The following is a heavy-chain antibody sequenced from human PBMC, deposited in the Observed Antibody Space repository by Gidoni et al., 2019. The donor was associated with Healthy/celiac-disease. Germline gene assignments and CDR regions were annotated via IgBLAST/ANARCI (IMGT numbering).Heavy chain of an antibody. Sequence: EVQLVESGGGLIQPGGSLRLSCAASGFTVSSNYMSWVRQAPGKGLEWVSVIYSGGSTYYADSVKGRFTISRDNSKNTLYLQMNSLRAEDTAVYYCARHGFGELLSYFDYWGQGTLVTVSS. J-gene: IGHJ4*02. D-gene: IGHD3-10*01. V-gene: IGHV3-53*01. CDR1: GFTVSSNY. CDR2: IYSGGST. CDR3: ARHGFGELLSYFDY.